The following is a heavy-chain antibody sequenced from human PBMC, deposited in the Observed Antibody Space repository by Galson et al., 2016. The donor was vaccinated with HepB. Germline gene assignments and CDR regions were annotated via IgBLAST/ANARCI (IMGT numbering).Heavy chain of an antibody. CDR2: IFIGGST. CDR3: ARESDYGSYAGYHFYYIDV. J-gene: IGHJ6*03. Sequence: TLSLTCTVSGDSISGGAYYWGWIRQPAGKGLQWIGRIFIGGSTNYSPSLESRVSISLDTSKNQFSLHLGSVTAADTGVYYCARESDYGSYAGYHFYYIDVWGIGTTVTVSS. D-gene: IGHD4-11*01. V-gene: IGHV4-61*02. CDR1: GDSISGGAYY.